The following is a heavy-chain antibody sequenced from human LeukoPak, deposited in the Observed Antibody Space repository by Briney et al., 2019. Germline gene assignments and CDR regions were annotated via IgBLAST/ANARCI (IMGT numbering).Heavy chain of an antibody. Sequence: ASVKVSCKASGYTFTGYYMHWVRQAPGQGLEWMGWINPNSGGTNYAQKFQGRVTMTRDTSISTAYMELSRLRSDDTAVYYCARDGGAVAGIGGYFDYWGQGTLGTVSS. CDR1: GYTFTGYY. J-gene: IGHJ4*02. CDR3: ARDGGAVAGIGGYFDY. CDR2: INPNSGGT. D-gene: IGHD6-19*01. V-gene: IGHV1-2*02.